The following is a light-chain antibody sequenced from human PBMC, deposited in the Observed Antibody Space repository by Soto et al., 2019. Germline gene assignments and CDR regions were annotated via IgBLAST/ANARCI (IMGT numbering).Light chain of an antibody. Sequence: QSVLTQPPSVSAAPGQKVTISCSGSSSNIGNNFVSWFQQLPGAAPKVLIYDNDKRPSGIPDRFSGSKSGTSATLDITGLQTGDEADYYCSSYTSSSTRVFGTGTKVTVL. CDR1: SSNIGNNF. V-gene: IGLV1-51*01. CDR2: DND. CDR3: SSYTSSSTRV. J-gene: IGLJ1*01.